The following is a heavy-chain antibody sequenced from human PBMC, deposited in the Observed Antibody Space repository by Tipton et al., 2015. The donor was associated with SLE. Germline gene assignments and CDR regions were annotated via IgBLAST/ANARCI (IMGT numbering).Heavy chain of an antibody. J-gene: IGHJ5*02. D-gene: IGHD3-3*01. CDR3: ASSTYYDFWSGFNLFDP. V-gene: IGHV4-59*01. CDR2: ISFSGSA. CDR1: DDSISNYY. Sequence: TLSLTCSVSDDSISNYYWSWIRQSPGKGLEWIGYISFSGSANYNPSLKSRVTLSTDASKRSFSLRLSSMTAADTAVYYCASSTYYDFWSGFNLFDPWGRGILVTVSS.